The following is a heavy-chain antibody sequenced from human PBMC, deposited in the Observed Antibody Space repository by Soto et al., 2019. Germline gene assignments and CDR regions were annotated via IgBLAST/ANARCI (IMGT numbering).Heavy chain of an antibody. D-gene: IGHD3-10*01. CDR2: IIPIFGTA. CDR1: GGTFSSYA. Sequence: SVKVSCKASGGTFSSYAISWVRQAPGQGLEWMGGIIPIFGTANYAQKFQGRVTITADESTSTAYMELSSLRSEDTAVYYCASTNYNPSLKSRVTISVDTSKNQFSLKLSSVAAADTAVYYCARLDVDTAMVSTSRWGTLFNPIFDYWGQGTLVTVSS. J-gene: IGHJ4*02. V-gene: IGHV1-69*13. CDR3: ASTNYNPSLKSRVTISVDTSKNQFSLKLSSVAAADTAVYYCARLDVDTAMVSTSRWGTLFNPIFDY.